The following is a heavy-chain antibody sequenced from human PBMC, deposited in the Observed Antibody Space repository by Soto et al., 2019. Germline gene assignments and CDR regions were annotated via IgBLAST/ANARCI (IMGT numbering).Heavy chain of an antibody. CDR1: GGSVSSGNYY. CDR2: IYYSGST. Sequence: PSETLSLTCTVSGGSVSSGNYYWSWIRQPPGKGLECIGYIYYSGSTNYNPSLKSRVTISVDTSKNQFSLKLSSVTAADTAVYYCARQSYSFDSSGYDYYRFFDFWGQGTLVTVYS. V-gene: IGHV4-61*01. D-gene: IGHD3-22*01. CDR3: ARQSYSFDSSGYDYYRFFDF. J-gene: IGHJ4*02.